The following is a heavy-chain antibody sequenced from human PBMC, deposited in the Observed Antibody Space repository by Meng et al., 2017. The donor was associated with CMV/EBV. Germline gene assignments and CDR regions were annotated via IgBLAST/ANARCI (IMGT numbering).Heavy chain of an antibody. D-gene: IGHD2-2*02. CDR1: GYTFTSYA. CDR2: IIPIFGTA. J-gene: IGHJ4*02. CDR3: ASTHCSSTSCYTWQLAYFDY. Sequence: SVKVSCKASGYTFTSYAISWVRQAPGQGLEWMGGIIPIFGTANYAQKFQGRVTITTDESTSTAYMELSSLRSEDTAVYYCASTHCSSTSCYTWQLAYFDYWGQGTLVTVSS. V-gene: IGHV1-69*05.